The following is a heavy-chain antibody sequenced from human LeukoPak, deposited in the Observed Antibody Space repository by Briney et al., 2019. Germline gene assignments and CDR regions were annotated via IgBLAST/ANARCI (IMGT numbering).Heavy chain of an antibody. D-gene: IGHD7-27*01. CDR2: IIPIFGTA. J-gene: IGHJ4*02. CDR3: ARERRETGGPWFDY. CDR1: GGTFSSYA. Sequence: SVKVSCKASGGTFSSYAISWVRQAPGQGLEWMGRIIPIFGTANYAQKFQGRVTITTDESTSTAYMELSSLRSEDTAVYYCARERRETGGPWFDYWGQGTLSQSPQ. V-gene: IGHV1-69*05.